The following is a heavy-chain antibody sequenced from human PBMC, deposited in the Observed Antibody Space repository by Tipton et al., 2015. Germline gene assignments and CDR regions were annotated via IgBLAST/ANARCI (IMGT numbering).Heavy chain of an antibody. V-gene: IGHV3-48*02. J-gene: IGHJ4*02. D-gene: IGHD1-7*01. CDR3: ARDPIGWNYWL. CDR2: IGGSGRST. CDR1: GFTFSSYS. Sequence: SLRLSCAASGFTFSSYSMNWVRQAPGKGLEWISYIGGSGRSTYYADSAKGRFTISRDNAKNSLYLQMKSLTDEDTAVYFCARDPIGWNYWLWGQGTLVTVSS.